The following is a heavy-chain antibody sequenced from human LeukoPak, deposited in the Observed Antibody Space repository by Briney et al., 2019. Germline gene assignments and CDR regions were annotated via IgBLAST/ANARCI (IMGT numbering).Heavy chain of an antibody. CDR2: MNPNSGNT. Sequence: GASVKVSCKASGYTFTSYDINWVRQATGQGLEWMGWMNPNSGNTGYAQKFQGRVTMTRNTSISTAYMELSSLRSEDTAVYYCARGDLGYCSSTSCYTVDYWGQGTLVTVSS. J-gene: IGHJ4*02. V-gene: IGHV1-8*01. CDR3: ARGDLGYCSSTSCYTVDY. CDR1: GYTFTSYD. D-gene: IGHD2-2*02.